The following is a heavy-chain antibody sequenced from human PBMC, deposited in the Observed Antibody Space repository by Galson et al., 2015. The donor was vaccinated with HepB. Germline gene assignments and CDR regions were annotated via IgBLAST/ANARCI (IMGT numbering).Heavy chain of an antibody. D-gene: IGHD2-2*01. CDR2: IYYSGST. V-gene: IGHV4-30-4*01. J-gene: IGHJ2*01. CDR3: ARDGIFGTYCSSTSCSPEALWYFDL. Sequence: TLSLTCTVSGGSISSGDYYWSWIRQPPGKGLERIGYIYYSGSTYYNPSLKSRVTISVDTSKNQFSLKLSSVTAADTAVYYCARDGIFGTYCSSTSCSPEALWYFDLWGRGTLVTVSS. CDR1: GGSISSGDYY.